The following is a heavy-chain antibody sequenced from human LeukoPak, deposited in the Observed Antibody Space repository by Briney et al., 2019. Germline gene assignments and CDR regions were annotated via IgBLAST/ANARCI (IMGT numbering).Heavy chain of an antibody. D-gene: IGHD1-1*01. J-gene: IGHJ4*02. CDR3: ARQDTIQLDF. CDR2: INHSGST. V-gene: IGHV4-34*01. CDR1: GGSFSGYY. Sequence: SETLSLTCAVYGGSFSGYYWSWIRQPPGKGLEWIGEINHSGSTNYNPSLKSRVTISVDTSKNQFSLKLSSVTAADTAVYYCARQDTIQLDFWGQGTLVTVSS.